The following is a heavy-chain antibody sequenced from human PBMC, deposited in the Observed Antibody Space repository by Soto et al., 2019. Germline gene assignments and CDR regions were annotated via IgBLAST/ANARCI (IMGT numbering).Heavy chain of an antibody. V-gene: IGHV1-18*01. CDR1: GYTFTSYG. CDR2: INGYNGNT. D-gene: IGHD3-16*01. J-gene: IGHJ6*02. Sequence: VQLVQSGAEVQKPGASVKVSCKASGYTFTSYGITWVRQAPGKWFEWLGWINGYNGNTHYAQELQGRVTMTTDTYTSTAYMELRSLRSDDTAVYYCARMGDVPYYYYGMDVWGQGTTVTVSS. CDR3: ARMGDVPYYYYGMDV.